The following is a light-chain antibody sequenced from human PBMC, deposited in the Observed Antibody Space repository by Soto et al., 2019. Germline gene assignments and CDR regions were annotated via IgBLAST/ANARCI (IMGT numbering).Light chain of an antibody. CDR3: QHFGFPQWT. CDR1: QSVSSN. CDR2: GVF. V-gene: IGKV3-20*01. Sequence: EIVMTQSPATLSVSPGERATLSCRASQSVSSNLAWYQQKPGQAPRLLIHGVFIRATGIPDRFSGSGYGTDFTLTISRLEPEDSAVYFCQHFGFPQWTFGQGTKVDIK. J-gene: IGKJ1*01.